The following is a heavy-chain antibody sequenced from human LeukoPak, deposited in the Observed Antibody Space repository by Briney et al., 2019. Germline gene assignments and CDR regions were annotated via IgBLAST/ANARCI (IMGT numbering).Heavy chain of an antibody. Sequence: PGGSLRLSCAASGFTFSSYVMNWVRRAPGKGLEWGSVISGGGGSTYYADSVKGRFTISRDNSKNTLFLQMNSLRAEDTAVYYCAKGGYCSSTSCYVGWFDPWGQGTLVTVSS. CDR1: GFTFSSYV. J-gene: IGHJ5*02. V-gene: IGHV3-23*01. CDR3: AKGGYCSSTSCYVGWFDP. CDR2: ISGGGGST. D-gene: IGHD2-2*01.